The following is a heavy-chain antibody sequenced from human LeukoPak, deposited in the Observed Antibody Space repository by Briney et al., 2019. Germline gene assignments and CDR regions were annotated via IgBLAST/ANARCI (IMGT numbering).Heavy chain of an antibody. J-gene: IGHJ4*02. Sequence: ASVKVSCKASGYTFTSYYMHWVRQAPGQGLEWMGIINPSGGSTSCAQKFQGRVTMTRDTSTSTVYMELSSLRSEDTAVYYCASERRDGYIIDYWGQGTLVTVSS. CDR2: INPSGGST. CDR3: ASERRDGYIIDY. CDR1: GYTFTSYY. V-gene: IGHV1-46*01. D-gene: IGHD5-24*01.